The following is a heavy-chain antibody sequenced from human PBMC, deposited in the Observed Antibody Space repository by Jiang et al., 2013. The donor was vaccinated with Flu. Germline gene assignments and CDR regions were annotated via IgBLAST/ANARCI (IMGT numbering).Heavy chain of an antibody. D-gene: IGHD2-15*01. V-gene: IGHV4-31*03. CDR1: DGSISSGGYY. J-gene: IGHJ4*02. Sequence: GPGLVKSSQTLSLTCTVSDGSISSGGYYWSWIRQHPGKGLEWIGYISYSGSTYYNPSLKSRVTISLDTSEDQFSLKLTSVTAADTAVYYCARAGGYCSGGNCYNYYFDSWGQGTLVTVSS. CDR2: ISYSGST. CDR3: ARAGGYCSGGNCYNYYFDS.